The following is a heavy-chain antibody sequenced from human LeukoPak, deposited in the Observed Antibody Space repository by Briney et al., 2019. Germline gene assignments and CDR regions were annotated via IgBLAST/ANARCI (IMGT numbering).Heavy chain of an antibody. CDR2: INPSGGST. V-gene: IGHV1-46*01. CDR1: GYTFTSYY. Sequence: ASVKVSCKASGYTFTSYYMHWVRQAPGEGLEWMGIINPSGGSTSYAQKFQGRVTMTRDMSTSTVYMELSSLRSEDTAVYYCARGYFDWFYYYYYMDVWGKGTTVTVSS. D-gene: IGHD3-9*01. CDR3: ARGYFDWFYYYYYMDV. J-gene: IGHJ6*03.